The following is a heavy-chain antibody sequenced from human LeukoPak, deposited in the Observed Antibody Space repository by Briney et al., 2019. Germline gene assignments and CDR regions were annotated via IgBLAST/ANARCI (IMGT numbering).Heavy chain of an antibody. J-gene: IGHJ6*03. Sequence: PGGSLRLSCAASGFTFSSYSMNWVRQAPGKGLEWVSSISSSSSYIYYADSVKGRFTISRDNAKNSLYLQMNSLRAEDTAVYYCARLLSLQTDNYYYYMDVWGKGTTVTVSS. CDR2: ISSSSSYI. D-gene: IGHD2-21*01. CDR1: GFTFSSYS. V-gene: IGHV3-21*01. CDR3: ARLLSLQTDNYYYYMDV.